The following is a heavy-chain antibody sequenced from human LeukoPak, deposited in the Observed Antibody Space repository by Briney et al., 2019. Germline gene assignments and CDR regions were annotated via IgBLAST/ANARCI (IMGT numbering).Heavy chain of an antibody. Sequence: GGSLRLSCAASGFTFSSYAMSWVRQAPGKGLEWVSAISGSGGSTYYADSVKGRFTISRDNSKNTLYLQMNSLRAEDTAVYYCAKDCHYYDSSGGAFDIWGQGTMVTVSS. CDR3: AKDCHYYDSSGGAFDI. V-gene: IGHV3-23*01. J-gene: IGHJ3*02. CDR2: ISGSGGST. CDR1: GFTFSSYA. D-gene: IGHD3-22*01.